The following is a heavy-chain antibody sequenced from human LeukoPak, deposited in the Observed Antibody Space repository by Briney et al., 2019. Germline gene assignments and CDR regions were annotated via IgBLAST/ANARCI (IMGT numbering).Heavy chain of an antibody. CDR3: ARAVDSTGYYSHFDY. J-gene: IGHJ4*02. CDR1: GYTFTSYY. CDR2: ISPSGGST. V-gene: IGHV1-46*01. D-gene: IGHD3-22*01. Sequence: ASVKVSCKASGYTFTSYYIHWVRQAPGQGLEWMGIISPSGGSTSYAQEFQGRVTMTRDMSTSTVYMELSSLRSEDTAVFFCARAVDSTGYYSHFDYWGQGTLVTVSS.